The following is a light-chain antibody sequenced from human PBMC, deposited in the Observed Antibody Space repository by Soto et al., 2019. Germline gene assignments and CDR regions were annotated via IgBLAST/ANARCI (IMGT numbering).Light chain of an antibody. Sequence: MTQSPSTLSASVGDRVTITCRASQNIISNLAWYQQKPGQAPRLLIYGASTRATGIPARFSGSGSGTEFILTISSLQSEDFAVYSCQQYNNWPITFGQGTRLEIK. J-gene: IGKJ5*01. V-gene: IGKV3-15*01. CDR1: QNIISN. CDR3: QQYNNWPIT. CDR2: GAS.